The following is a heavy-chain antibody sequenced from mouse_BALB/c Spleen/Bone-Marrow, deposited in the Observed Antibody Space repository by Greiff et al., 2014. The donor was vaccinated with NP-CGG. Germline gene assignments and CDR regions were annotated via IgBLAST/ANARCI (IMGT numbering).Heavy chain of an antibody. CDR2: IDPANGNT. D-gene: IGHD2-14*01. CDR1: GFNIKDTY. CDR3: ASYRYAWYFDV. J-gene: IGHJ1*01. V-gene: IGHV14-3*02. Sequence: EVQLQQSGAELVKPGDSVKLTCTASGFNIKDTYMHWVKQRPEQGLEWIGRIDPANGNTKYDPKFQGKVTITADTSSNTAFLQLSSLTSEDTAVYYCASYRYAWYFDVWGAGTTVTVSS.